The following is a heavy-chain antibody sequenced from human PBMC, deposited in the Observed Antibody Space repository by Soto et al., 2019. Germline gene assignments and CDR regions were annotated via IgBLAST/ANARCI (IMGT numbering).Heavy chain of an antibody. J-gene: IGHJ4*02. CDR2: ISGSGGST. CDR1: GFTFSSYA. V-gene: IGHV3-23*01. Sequence: GGSLRLSCAASGFTFSSYAMSWVRQAPGEGLEWVSTISGSGGSTYYADSAKGRFTISRDNSKNTLYLQMNTLRAEDTAVYYCANTGTDFDYWGQGTLVTVSS. CDR3: ANTGTDFDY. D-gene: IGHD1-1*01.